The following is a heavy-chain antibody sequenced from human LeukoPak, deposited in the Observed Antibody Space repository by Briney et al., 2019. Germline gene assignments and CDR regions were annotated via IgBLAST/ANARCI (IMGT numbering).Heavy chain of an antibody. V-gene: IGHV1-18*04. D-gene: IGHD3-22*01. CDR1: GYTFTGYY. J-gene: IGHJ4*02. CDR2: ISAYSGNT. Sequence: ASVKVSCKASGYTFTGYYMHWVRQAPGQGLEWMGWISAYSGNTNYAQKLQGRVTMTTDTSTSTAYMELRSLRSEDTAVYYCVRDYDISGPQKNFFDYWGQGTLVTVSS. CDR3: VRDYDISGPQKNFFDY.